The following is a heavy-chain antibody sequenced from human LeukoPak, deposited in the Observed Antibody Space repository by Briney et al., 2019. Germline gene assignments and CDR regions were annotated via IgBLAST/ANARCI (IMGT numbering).Heavy chain of an antibody. CDR3: TRDLRRYGDDAFHI. CDR1: GFTFGDYV. J-gene: IGHJ3*02. V-gene: IGHV3-49*04. D-gene: IGHD3-10*01. Sequence: PGGSLRLSCTASGFTFGDYVMSWVRQGPGKGLEWVGFIRTKADGGTTENAASVKGRFTISRDDSKSVVYLQMNGLKTEDTAVYYCTRDLRRYGDDAFHIWGQGTMVTVSS. CDR2: IRTKADGGTT.